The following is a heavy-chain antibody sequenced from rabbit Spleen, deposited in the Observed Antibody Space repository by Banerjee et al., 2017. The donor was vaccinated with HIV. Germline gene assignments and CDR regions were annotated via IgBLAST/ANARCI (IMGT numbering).Heavy chain of an antibody. J-gene: IGHJ4*01. CDR3: ARDGDSRSKVYFDL. V-gene: IGHV1S45*01. CDR1: GFSFSSSDY. D-gene: IGHD7-1*01. Sequence: QEQLEESGGDLVKPGASLTLTCTASGFSFSSSDYMCWVRQAPGKGLEWISCIAGSSSGFTYSASWAKGRFTISKTSSTTVTLQMTSLTAADTATYFCARDGDSRSKVYFDLWGQGTLVTVS. CDR2: IAGSSSGFT.